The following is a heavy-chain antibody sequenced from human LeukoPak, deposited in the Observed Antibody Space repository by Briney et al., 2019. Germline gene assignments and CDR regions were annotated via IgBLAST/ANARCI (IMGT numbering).Heavy chain of an antibody. CDR1: GYTFTSYY. D-gene: IGHD3-10*01. V-gene: IGHV1-46*01. CDR3: ARDRSDGSGSYPPAGADY. CDR2: INPSGGST. Sequence: VASVKVSCKASGYTFTSYYMHWVRQAPGQGLEWMGIINPSGGSTSYAQKFQGRVTMTRDTSTSTVYMELSSLRSEDTAVYYCARDRSDGSGSYPPAGADYWGQGTLVTVSS. J-gene: IGHJ4*02.